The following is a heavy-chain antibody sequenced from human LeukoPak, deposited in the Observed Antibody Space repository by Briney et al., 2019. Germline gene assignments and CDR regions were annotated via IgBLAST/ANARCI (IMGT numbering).Heavy chain of an antibody. V-gene: IGHV3-33*01. CDR2: IWYDGSNK. Sequence: GRSLRLSCAASGFTFSSYGMHWVRQAPGKGLEGVAVIWYDGSNKYYADSVKGRFTISRDNSKNTLYLQMNSLRAEDTAAYYCARELPYCSGGSCYSIYGMDVWGKGTTVTVSS. CDR1: GFTFSSYG. D-gene: IGHD2-15*01. J-gene: IGHJ6*04. CDR3: ARELPYCSGGSCYSIYGMDV.